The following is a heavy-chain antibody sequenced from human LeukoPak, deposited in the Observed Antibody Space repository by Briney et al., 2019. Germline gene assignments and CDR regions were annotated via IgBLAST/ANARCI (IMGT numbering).Heavy chain of an antibody. CDR1: GMTFSKHW. V-gene: IGHV3-74*01. D-gene: IGHD1-1*01. Sequence: GGSLRLSCAASGMTFSKHWMHWVRQAPGKGLVWVSLIKTDGRTTIYADSVKGRFTISRDNSKNTLYLQMNSLRAEDTAVYYCAKETKSGTLDYWGQGTLVTVSS. J-gene: IGHJ4*02. CDR3: AKETKSGTLDY. CDR2: IKTDGRTT.